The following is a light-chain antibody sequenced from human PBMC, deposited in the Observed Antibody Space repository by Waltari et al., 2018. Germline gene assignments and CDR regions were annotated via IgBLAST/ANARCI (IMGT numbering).Light chain of an antibody. CDR2: WAS. CDR3: MQGLQIPDT. J-gene: IGKJ5*01. Sequence: DIVMTQSPLSLPVTPGEPASISCRSSPSLLLRNGYNYLDWYVKKPGQSPQLLIYWASNRASGVPDRFIGSGSGRDFTLKISRVEAEDVGINYCMQGLQIPDTFGQGTRVEIK. CDR1: PSLLLRNGYNY. V-gene: IGKV2-28*01.